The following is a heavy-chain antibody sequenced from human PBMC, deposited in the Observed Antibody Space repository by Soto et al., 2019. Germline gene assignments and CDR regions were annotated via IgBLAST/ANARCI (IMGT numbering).Heavy chain of an antibody. CDR3: XXXXGYSIGDL. Sequence: QVQLVQSGAEVKKPGASVKVSCKASGYTFTSYAMHWVRQAPGQRLEWMGWINAGNGNTKYSQKFQGRVTITRDTXXXXXXXXXXXXXXXXXXXXXXXXXXGYSIGDLWGRGTLVTVSS. CDR1: GYTFTSYA. CDR2: INAGNGNT. V-gene: IGHV1-3*01. J-gene: IGHJ2*01. D-gene: IGHD2-21*01.